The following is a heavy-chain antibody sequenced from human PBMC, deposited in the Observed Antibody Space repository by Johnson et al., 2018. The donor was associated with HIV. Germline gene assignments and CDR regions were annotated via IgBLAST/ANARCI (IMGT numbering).Heavy chain of an antibody. J-gene: IGHJ3*02. CDR1: GFTFSSYG. V-gene: IGHV3-NL1*01. CDR3: ATSYATGAFDI. D-gene: IGHD3-16*01. Sequence: QVQLMESGGGVVQPGGSLRLSCAASGFTFSSYGMNWVRQAPGKGLEWVSGINWNGGNTRYADSVKGRFTISRDNSKNTLYLQMNSLRAEDTAVYYCATSYATGAFDIWGQGTMVTVSS. CDR2: INWNGGNT.